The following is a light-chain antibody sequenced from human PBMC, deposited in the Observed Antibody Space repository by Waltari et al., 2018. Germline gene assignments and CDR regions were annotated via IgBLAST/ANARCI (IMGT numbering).Light chain of an antibody. J-gene: IGKJ5*01. CDR1: QSVNNS. CDR3: QLRTGWPMT. CDR2: DAS. V-gene: IGKV3-11*01. Sequence: EVVLTQSPATLSLSPGERATLSCRASQSVNNSLAWYRQKPGQAPSLLIYDASTRAAGIPDRFSGSGSGTDFTLTIISLELEDFAVYYCQLRTGWPMTFGQGTRLEIK.